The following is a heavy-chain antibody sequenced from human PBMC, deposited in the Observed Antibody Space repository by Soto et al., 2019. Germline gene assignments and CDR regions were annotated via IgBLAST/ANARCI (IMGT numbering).Heavy chain of an antibody. J-gene: IGHJ6*02. CDR2: IYHSGST. CDR3: ARERAMVAARSSAYYYYGMDV. Sequence: PSETLSLTCAVSGGSISSGGYSWSWIRQPPGKGLEWIGYIYHSGSTYYNPSLKSRVTISVDRSKNQFSLKLSSVTAADTAVYYCARERAMVAARSSAYYYYGMDVWGQGTTVTVSS. CDR1: GGSISSGGYS. V-gene: IGHV4-30-2*01. D-gene: IGHD6-6*01.